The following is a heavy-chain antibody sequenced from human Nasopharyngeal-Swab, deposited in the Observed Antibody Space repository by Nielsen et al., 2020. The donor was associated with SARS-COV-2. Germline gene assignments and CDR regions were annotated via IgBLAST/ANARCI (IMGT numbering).Heavy chain of an antibody. V-gene: IGHV3-30*04. J-gene: IGHJ4*02. Sequence: GESLKISCAASGFTFSSYTIHWVRQAPGKGLEWVAVISYDASDKYYADSVKGRFTISRDNSKNTLYLQMNSLRAEDTAVYYCARENDYADEYYFDYWGQGTLVTVSS. CDR3: ARENDYADEYYFDY. D-gene: IGHD4-17*01. CDR1: GFTFSSYT. CDR2: ISYDASDK.